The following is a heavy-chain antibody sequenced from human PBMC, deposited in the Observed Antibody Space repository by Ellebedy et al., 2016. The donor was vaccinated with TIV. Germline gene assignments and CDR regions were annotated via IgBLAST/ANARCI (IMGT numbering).Heavy chain of an antibody. V-gene: IGHV4-31*03. CDR2: IYYSGST. J-gene: IGHJ5*02. Sequence: SETLSLXXTVSGGSISSGGYYWSWIRQHPGKGLEWIGYIYYSGSTYYNPSLKSRVTISVDTSKNQFSLKLSSVTAADTAVYYCARRLKEPTGGYWFDPWGQGTLVTVSS. CDR1: GGSISSGGYY. D-gene: IGHD1-14*01. CDR3: ARRLKEPTGGYWFDP.